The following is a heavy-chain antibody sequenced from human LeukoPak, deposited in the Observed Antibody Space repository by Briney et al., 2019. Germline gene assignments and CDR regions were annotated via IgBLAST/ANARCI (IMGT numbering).Heavy chain of an antibody. V-gene: IGHV4-59*01. J-gene: IGHJ4*02. CDR2: IYYSGST. Sequence: GSLRLSCAASGFTFSSYAMGWVRQAPGKGLEWIAYIYYSGSTNYNPSLKSRVTISVDTSKNQFSLKLSSVTAADTAVYYCARESSTGEFDYWGQGTLVTVSS. CDR3: ARESSTGEFDY. CDR1: GFTFSSYA. D-gene: IGHD3-16*01.